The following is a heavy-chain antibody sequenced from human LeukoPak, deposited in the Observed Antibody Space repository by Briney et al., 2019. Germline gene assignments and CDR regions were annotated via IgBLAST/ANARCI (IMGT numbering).Heavy chain of an antibody. CDR2: IRYDGSKK. D-gene: IGHD4-17*01. Sequence: GGSLRLSCAASAFTFSRYGMHWVRQAPGKGLEWVAFIRYDGSKKYYADSVKGRFTISRDNSKNTLYLQMNSLRAEDTAVYYCAKEIWPTVTTPGWTYIDYWGQGALVTVSS. CDR1: AFTFSRYG. V-gene: IGHV3-30*02. CDR3: AKEIWPTVTTPGWTYIDY. J-gene: IGHJ4*02.